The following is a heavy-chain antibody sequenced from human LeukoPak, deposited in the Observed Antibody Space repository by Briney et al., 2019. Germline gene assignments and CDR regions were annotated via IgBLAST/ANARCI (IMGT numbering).Heavy chain of an antibody. Sequence: GASVKVSCKASGYTFTSYDINWVRQATGQGLEWMGWMNPNSGNTGYAQKFQGRVTMTRNTSISTAYMELSSLRSGDTAGYYCARGDYGDYTWDYWGQGTLVTVSS. J-gene: IGHJ4*02. D-gene: IGHD4-17*01. CDR1: GYTFTSYD. V-gene: IGHV1-8*01. CDR2: MNPNSGNT. CDR3: ARGDYGDYTWDY.